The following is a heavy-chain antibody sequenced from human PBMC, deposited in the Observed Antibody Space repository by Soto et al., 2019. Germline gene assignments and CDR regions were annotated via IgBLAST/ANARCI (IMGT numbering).Heavy chain of an antibody. CDR3: TPEALVRGVIITITRDY. D-gene: IGHD3-10*01. Sequence: EVQLVESGGGLVKPGGSLRLSCAASGFTFSNAWMSWVRQAPGKGLEWVGRIKSKTDGGTTDYAAPVKGRFTISRDDSKNTLYLQMNSLKTEETAVYYCTPEALVRGVIITITRDYWGQGTLVTVSS. J-gene: IGHJ4*02. V-gene: IGHV3-15*01. CDR2: IKSKTDGGTT. CDR1: GFTFSNAW.